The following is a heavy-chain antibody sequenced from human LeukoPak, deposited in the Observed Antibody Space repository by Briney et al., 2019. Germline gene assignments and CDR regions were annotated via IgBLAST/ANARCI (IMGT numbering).Heavy chain of an antibody. Sequence: PSETLSLTCAVYGGSFSGYYWSWIRQPPGKGLEWIGEINHSGSTNYNPSLKSRVTISVGTSKNQFSLKLSSVTAADTAVYYCAISRGKFRGMDVWGQGTTVTVSS. CDR2: INHSGST. V-gene: IGHV4-34*01. CDR3: AISRGKFRGMDV. J-gene: IGHJ6*02. CDR1: GGSFSGYY. D-gene: IGHD2/OR15-2a*01.